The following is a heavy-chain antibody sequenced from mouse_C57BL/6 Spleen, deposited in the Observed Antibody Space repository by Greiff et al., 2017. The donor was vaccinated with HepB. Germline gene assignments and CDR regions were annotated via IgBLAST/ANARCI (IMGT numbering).Heavy chain of an antibody. CDR3: ARDGDMNDGYPDV. J-gene: IGHJ1*03. CDR1: GFTFSSYA. Sequence: EVQLVESGGGLVKPGGSLKLSCAASGFTFSSYAMSWVRQTPEKRLEWVATISDGGSYTYYPDNVKGRFTISRDNAKNNLYLQMSHLKSEDTAMYYCARDGDMNDGYPDVWGTGTTVTVSS. D-gene: IGHD2-3*01. V-gene: IGHV5-4*01. CDR2: ISDGGSYT.